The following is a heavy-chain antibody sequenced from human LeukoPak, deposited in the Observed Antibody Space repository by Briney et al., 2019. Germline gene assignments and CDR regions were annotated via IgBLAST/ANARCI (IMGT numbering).Heavy chain of an antibody. V-gene: IGHV4-61*02. CDR3: ARVAPEDPRRYCSGGSCYSGYGTNFDY. D-gene: IGHD2-15*01. J-gene: IGHJ4*02. Sequence: PSQTLSLTCTVSGGSISSGSYYWSWIRQPAGKGLEWIGRIYTSGSTNYNPSLKSRVTISVDTSKNQFSLKLSSVTAADTAVYYCARVAPEDPRRYCSGGSCYSGYGTNFDYWGQGTLVTVSS. CDR2: IYTSGST. CDR1: GGSISSGSYY.